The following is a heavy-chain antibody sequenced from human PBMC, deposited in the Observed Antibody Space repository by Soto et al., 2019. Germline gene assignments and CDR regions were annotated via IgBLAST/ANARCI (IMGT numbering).Heavy chain of an antibody. Sequence: ASVKVSCKASGFTFTSSAVQWVRQARGQRLEWIGWIVVGSGNTNYAQKFQERVTITRDMSTSTAYMELSSLRSEDTAVYYCAAAAAGTEGYYYYGMDVWGQGTTVTVSS. V-gene: IGHV1-58*01. D-gene: IGHD6-13*01. CDR1: GFTFTSSA. CDR3: AAAAAGTEGYYYYGMDV. CDR2: IVVGSGNT. J-gene: IGHJ6*02.